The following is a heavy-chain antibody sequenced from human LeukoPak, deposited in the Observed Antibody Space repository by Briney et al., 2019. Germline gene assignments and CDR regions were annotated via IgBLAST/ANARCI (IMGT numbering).Heavy chain of an antibody. V-gene: IGHV3-11*04. D-gene: IGHD2-15*01. CDR2: ISSSGSTI. J-gene: IGHJ6*03. Sequence: PGGSLRLSCAASGFTFSDYYMRWIRQAPGKGLEWVSYISSSGSTIYYADSVKGRFTISRDNAKNSLYLQMNSLRAEDTAVYYCARPYCSGGSCYTYYYYMDVWGKGTTVTVSS. CDR3: ARPYCSGGSCYTYYYYMDV. CDR1: GFTFSDYY.